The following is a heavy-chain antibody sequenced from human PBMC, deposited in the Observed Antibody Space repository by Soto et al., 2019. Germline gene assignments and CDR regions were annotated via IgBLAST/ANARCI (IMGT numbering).Heavy chain of an antibody. J-gene: IGHJ3*02. D-gene: IGHD2-15*01. CDR2: ISAYNGNT. CDR3: ARDRDIVVVVAAQPPTDDAFDI. CDR1: GYTFTSYG. V-gene: IGHV1-18*01. Sequence: ASVKVSCKASGYTFTSYGISWVRRAPGQGLEWMGWISAYNGNTNYAQKLQGRVTMTTDISTSTAYMELRSLRSDDTAVYYCARDRDIVVVVAAQPPTDDAFDIWGQGTMVTVSS.